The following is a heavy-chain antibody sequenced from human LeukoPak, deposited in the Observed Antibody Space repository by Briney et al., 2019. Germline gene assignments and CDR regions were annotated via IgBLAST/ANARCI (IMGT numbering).Heavy chain of an antibody. Sequence: ASVKVSCKASGYTFTSYDINWVRQATGQGLEWLGWMNPNSGNTGYAQKFQGRATMTRNTSISTAYMELSNLRSEDTAVYYCARVAGNCGGDCYRLLYWGQGTLVTVSS. CDR2: MNPNSGNT. J-gene: IGHJ4*02. CDR3: ARVAGNCGGDCYRLLY. D-gene: IGHD2-21*01. CDR1: GYTFTSYD. V-gene: IGHV1-8*01.